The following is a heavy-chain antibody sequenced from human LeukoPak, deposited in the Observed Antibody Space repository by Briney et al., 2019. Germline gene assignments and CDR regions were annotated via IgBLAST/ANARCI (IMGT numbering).Heavy chain of an antibody. CDR1: GGSISSDY. Sequence: SETLSLTCTVSGGSISSDYWSWIRQPPGKGLEWIGYIYITGNTNYSPSLKSRVTMSLDTSKNQFSLKLSSVTATDTAVYYCARHPFFNPFDYWGLGTLVTVSS. J-gene: IGHJ4*02. V-gene: IGHV4-59*08. CDR3: ARHPFFNPFDY. CDR2: IYITGNT. D-gene: IGHD1-14*01.